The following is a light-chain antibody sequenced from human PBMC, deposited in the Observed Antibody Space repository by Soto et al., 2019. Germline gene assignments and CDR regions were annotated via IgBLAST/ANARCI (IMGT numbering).Light chain of an antibody. J-gene: IGKJ2*01. CDR2: GAS. CDR1: QSVSSSY. Sequence: EIVLTQSPGTLSLSPGERATLSCRASQSVSSSYLAWYQQKPGQAPRLLIYGASSRATGLPDRFSGSGSGTDFTLTFSRLEPEDFAVYYCQQYGSSPPYTFGQGTKLEIK. CDR3: QQYGSSPPYT. V-gene: IGKV3-20*01.